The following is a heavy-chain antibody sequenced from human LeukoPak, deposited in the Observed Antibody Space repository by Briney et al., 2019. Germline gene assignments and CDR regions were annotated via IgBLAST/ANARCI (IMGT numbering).Heavy chain of an antibody. D-gene: IGHD5-18*01. J-gene: IGHJ6*03. V-gene: IGHV1-8*01. CDR3: ARQSYGYHYYYYMDV. CDR2: MNPNSGNT. Sequence: ASVKVSCKASGYTFTSYDINWVRQATGRGLEWMGWMNPNSGNTGYAQKFQGRVTMTRNTSISTAYMELSSLRSEDTAVYYCARQSYGYHYYYYMDVWGKGTTVTVSS. CDR1: GYTFTSYD.